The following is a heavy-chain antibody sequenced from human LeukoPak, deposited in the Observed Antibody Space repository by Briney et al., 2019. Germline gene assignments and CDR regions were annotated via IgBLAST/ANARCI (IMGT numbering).Heavy chain of an antibody. Sequence: GESLKISCKGSGYSFTNYWIGWVRQMPGKGLEWMGIIYPGDSDTKYSPSFQGQVTISADKSISTAYLQWSSLKASDTAMYYCARQGVYYYDSSGYYDYWGQGTLVTVSS. CDR1: GYSFTNYW. D-gene: IGHD3-22*01. J-gene: IGHJ4*02. V-gene: IGHV5-51*01. CDR3: ARQGVYYYDSSGYYDY. CDR2: IYPGDSDT.